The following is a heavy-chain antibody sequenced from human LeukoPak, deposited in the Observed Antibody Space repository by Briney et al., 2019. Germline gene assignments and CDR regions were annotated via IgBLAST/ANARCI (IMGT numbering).Heavy chain of an antibody. J-gene: IGHJ4*02. CDR2: ISGGSNSI. Sequence: GGSLRLSCAASGFTFSSCSMNWVRQAPGKGLEWISCISGGSNSIYYADSVKGRFTISRDNAKNSLYLQMNSLRAEDTAVYYCARGRGYSQDYWGQGTLVTVSS. CDR3: ARGRGYSQDY. V-gene: IGHV3-48*04. D-gene: IGHD5-18*01. CDR1: GFTFSSCS.